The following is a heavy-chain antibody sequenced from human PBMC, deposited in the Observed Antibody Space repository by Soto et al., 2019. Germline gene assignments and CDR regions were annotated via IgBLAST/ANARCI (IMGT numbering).Heavy chain of an antibody. D-gene: IGHD3-16*01. J-gene: IGHJ6*02. V-gene: IGHV2-5*02. CDR1: GFSLITGGVS. CDR3: SHRRGMIMDV. CDR2: ISGDDEK. Sequence: QITLKESGPPQVNPTQTLTLTCTFSGFSLITGGVSVAWIRQPPGKALEWLALISGDDEKRYSPSLSSRLTITKDTTKNQVVFTMTNMDPLDTATYYCSHRRGMIMDVWGQGTTVTVSS.